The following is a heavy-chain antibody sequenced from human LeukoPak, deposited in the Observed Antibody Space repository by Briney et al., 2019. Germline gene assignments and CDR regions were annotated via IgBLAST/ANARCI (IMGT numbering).Heavy chain of an antibody. CDR3: ARNREFGDYYFDY. V-gene: IGHV4-31*03. Sequence: SQTLSLTCTVSGGSVNSGGYYWSWIRQHPGKGLEWIAYIYYSGTTYYNPSLKSRVTLSIDTSKNQFSLRLTSVTAADTAVYYCARNREFGDYYFDYWGQGTLVTVSS. D-gene: IGHD4-17*01. CDR1: GGSVNSGGYY. J-gene: IGHJ4*02. CDR2: IYYSGTT.